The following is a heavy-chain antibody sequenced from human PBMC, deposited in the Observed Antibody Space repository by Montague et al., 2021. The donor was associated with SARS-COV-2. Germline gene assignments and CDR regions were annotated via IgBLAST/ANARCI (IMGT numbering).Heavy chain of an antibody. V-gene: IGHV4-61*10. J-gene: IGHJ6*02. CDR1: GASISSTNYY. CDR3: ARTSRGSRYFYGVDV. D-gene: IGHD3-10*01. Sequence: SETLSLTCTVSGASISSTNYYWSWIRQPAGKGLEWIGYIFRSGATNYNPPLKSRVIISLDTSKSQFSLRLSSVTAADTAIYYCARTSRGSRYFYGVDVWGQGTTVTVSS. CDR2: IFRSGAT.